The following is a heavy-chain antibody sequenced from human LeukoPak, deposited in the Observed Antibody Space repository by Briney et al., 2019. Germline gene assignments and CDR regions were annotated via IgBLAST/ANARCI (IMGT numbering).Heavy chain of an antibody. CDR1: GFTFSNSW. V-gene: IGHV3-74*01. D-gene: IGHD5-12*01. Sequence: GGSLRLSCAASGFTFSNSWMHWVRHTPGKGLVWVSRMYGDMIDISYADSVKGRFTISRDNAKNTLYLQMNSLRGEDTAVYYCARDLGLRGSSWGQGTLVTVSS. CDR3: ARDLGLRGSS. CDR2: MYGDMIDI. J-gene: IGHJ4*02.